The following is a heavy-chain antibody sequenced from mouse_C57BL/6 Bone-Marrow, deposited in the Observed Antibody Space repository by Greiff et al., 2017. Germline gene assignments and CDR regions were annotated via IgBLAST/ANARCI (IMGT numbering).Heavy chain of an antibody. Sequence: QVQLQQPGAELVRPGASVKLSCKASGYTFTSYWMHWVKQRPGQGLEWIGVIDPSDSYTNYNQKFKGKATLTVDTSSSTAYMQLSSLTSEDSAVYYCARWTNSYFDDWGQGTTLTVSS. J-gene: IGHJ2*01. CDR3: ARWTNSYFDD. CDR2: IDPSDSYT. CDR1: GYTFTSYW. V-gene: IGHV1-59*01.